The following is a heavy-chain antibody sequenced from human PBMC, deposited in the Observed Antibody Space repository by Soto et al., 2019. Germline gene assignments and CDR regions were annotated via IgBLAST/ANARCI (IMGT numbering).Heavy chain of an antibody. D-gene: IGHD2-8*01. Sequence: GGSLRLSCAASGFTVSSNYMSWVRQAPGKGLEWVSVIYSGGSTYYADSVKGRFTISRDNSKNTLYLQMNSLRAEDTAVYYCARVGTNWINRFDPWGQGTLVTVSS. CDR2: IYSGGST. CDR1: GFTVSSNY. V-gene: IGHV3-66*01. CDR3: ARVGTNWINRFDP. J-gene: IGHJ5*02.